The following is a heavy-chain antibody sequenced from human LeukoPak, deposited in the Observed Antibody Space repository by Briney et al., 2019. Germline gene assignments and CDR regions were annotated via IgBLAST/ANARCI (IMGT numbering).Heavy chain of an antibody. J-gene: IGHJ5*02. V-gene: IGHV1-2*04. Sequence: ASVKVSCKASGYTFTGYYMHWVRQAPGQGLEWMGWINPNSGGTNYARKFQGWVTMTRDTSISTAYMELSRLRSDDTAVYYCARDGGRYRHYYGSGSYYTPNWFDPWGQGTLVTVSS. D-gene: IGHD3-10*01. CDR2: INPNSGGT. CDR3: ARDGGRYRHYYGSGSYYTPNWFDP. CDR1: GYTFTGYY.